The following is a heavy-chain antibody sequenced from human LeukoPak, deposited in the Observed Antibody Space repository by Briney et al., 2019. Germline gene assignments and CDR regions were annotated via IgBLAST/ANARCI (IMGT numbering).Heavy chain of an antibody. CDR2: FDPEDGET. Sequence: GASVKVSCKASGYTFTSYYMHWVRQAPGKGLEWMGGFDPEDGETIYAQKFQGRVTMTEDTSTDTAYMELSSLRSEDTAVYYCATDANTHLLDPFDDAFDIWGQGTMVTVSS. V-gene: IGHV1-24*01. D-gene: IGHD3-16*01. CDR1: GYTFTSYY. J-gene: IGHJ3*02. CDR3: ATDANTHLLDPFDDAFDI.